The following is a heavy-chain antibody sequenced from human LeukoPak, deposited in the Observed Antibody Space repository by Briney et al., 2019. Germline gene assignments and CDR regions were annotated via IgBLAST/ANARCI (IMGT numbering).Heavy chain of an antibody. CDR3: AREEDYYMDV. J-gene: IGHJ6*03. Sequence: GGSLRLSCTASGFTFSGYGMSWVRQAPGKGLVWVSRINSDGSSTSYADSVKGRFTISRDNAKNTLYLQMNSLRAEDTAVYYCAREEDYYMDVWGKGTTVTISS. CDR2: INSDGSST. V-gene: IGHV3-74*01. CDR1: GFTFSGYG.